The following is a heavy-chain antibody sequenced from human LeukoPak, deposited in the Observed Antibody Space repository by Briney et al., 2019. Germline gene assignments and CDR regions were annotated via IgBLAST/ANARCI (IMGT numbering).Heavy chain of an antibody. J-gene: IGHJ6*03. CDR1: GYTLTELF. D-gene: IGHD5/OR15-5a*01. CDR2: FDPEDGET. Sequence: ASVKVSCKVSGYTLTELFMHWVRQAPGKGLEWMGGFDPEDGETIYAQKFQGRVTMTEDTSTDTAYMELSSLRSEDTAVYYCVARVSGDYYYYYMDVWGKGTTVTVSS. V-gene: IGHV1-24*01. CDR3: VARVSGDYYYYYMDV.